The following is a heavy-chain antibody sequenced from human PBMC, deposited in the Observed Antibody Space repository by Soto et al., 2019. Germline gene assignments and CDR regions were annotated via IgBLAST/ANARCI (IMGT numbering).Heavy chain of an antibody. Sequence: QVQLVQSGAEVKKPGASVKLSCKTSGYTFSNYYINWVRQAPGQGLQWMGRINPSGGGTIYAQNFQGRVTMTRVTSTSTVYMDLSSLSSEDTAVYYCARSQEVVVVPAAPLDYWGQGTLVTVSS. CDR3: ARSQEVVVVPAAPLDY. CDR2: INPSGGGT. J-gene: IGHJ4*02. V-gene: IGHV1-46*01. CDR1: GYTFSNYY. D-gene: IGHD2-15*01.